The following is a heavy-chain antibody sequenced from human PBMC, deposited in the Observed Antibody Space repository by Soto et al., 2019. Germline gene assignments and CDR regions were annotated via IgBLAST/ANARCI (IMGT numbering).Heavy chain of an antibody. CDR3: ARGIDYSNSSYYIDY. J-gene: IGHJ4*02. CDR1: GGSISSGGYS. Sequence: PSETLSLTCAVSGGSISSGGYSWNWIRQPPGKGLEWIGYISQSGNTYQNPSLKSRGTISVDRSKNQSSLKLTSVTAADTAIYYCARGIDYSNSSYYIDYWGQGTQVTVSS. D-gene: IGHD6-6*01. V-gene: IGHV4-30-2*01. CDR2: ISQSGNT.